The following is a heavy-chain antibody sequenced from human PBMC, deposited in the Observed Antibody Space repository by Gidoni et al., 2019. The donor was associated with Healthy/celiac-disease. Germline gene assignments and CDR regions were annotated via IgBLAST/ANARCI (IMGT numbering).Heavy chain of an antibody. CDR2: INHSGST. J-gene: IGHJ4*02. V-gene: IGHV4-34*01. CDR3: ARGPPSNY. CDR1: GGSFSGYY. Sequence: QVQLQQWGAGLLKPSETLSLTCAVYGGSFSGYYWSWIRQPPGKGLEWIGEINHSGSTNYNPFLKSRVTISVDTSKNQFSLKLSSVTAADTAVYYCARGPPSNYWGQGTLVTVSS.